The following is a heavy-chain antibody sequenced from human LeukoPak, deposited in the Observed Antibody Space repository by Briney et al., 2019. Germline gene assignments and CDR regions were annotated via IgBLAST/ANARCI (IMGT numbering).Heavy chain of an antibody. CDR2: INWNGGST. J-gene: IGHJ3*02. D-gene: IGHD3-22*01. V-gene: IGHV3-20*04. Sequence: GSLRLSCAASGFTFDDYTMHWVRQAPGKGLEWVSGINWNGGSTGYADSVKGRFTISRDNAKNSLYLQMNSLRAEDTALYYCARGSGYYYDSSGYDDAFDIWGQGTMVTVSS. CDR1: GFTFDDYT. CDR3: ARGSGYYYDSSGYDDAFDI.